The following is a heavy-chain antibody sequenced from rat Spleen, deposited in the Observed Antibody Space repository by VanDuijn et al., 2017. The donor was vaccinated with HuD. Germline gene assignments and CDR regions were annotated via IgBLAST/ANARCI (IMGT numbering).Heavy chain of an antibody. CDR2: ISNDGSRT. V-gene: IGHV5-29*01. J-gene: IGHJ1*01. D-gene: IGHD1-6*01. CDR1: GFTFIGYG. Sequence: EVQLVESGGGLVQPGRSLKLSCTGSGFTFIGYGMAWVRQAPPRGLEWVATISNDGSRTYYRDSVEGRFTTSRNNAKSILYLQMDSLRSDDTATYYCVRQMYTKDYSYWYFDFWGPGTMVTVSS. CDR3: VRQMYTKDYSYWYFDF.